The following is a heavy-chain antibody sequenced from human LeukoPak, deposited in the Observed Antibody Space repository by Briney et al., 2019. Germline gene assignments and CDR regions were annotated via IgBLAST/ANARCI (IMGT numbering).Heavy chain of an antibody. J-gene: IGHJ5*02. CDR2: IYYSGST. D-gene: IGHD1-26*01. CDR3: ARDQSYWDFDP. V-gene: IGHV4-39*07. CDR1: GGSISSSSYY. Sequence: SETLSLTCTVSGGSISSSSYYWGWIRQPPGKGLEWIGSIYYSGSTYYNPSLKSRVTISVDTSKNQFSLKLSSVTAAETAVYYCARDQSYWDFDPWGQGTLVTVSS.